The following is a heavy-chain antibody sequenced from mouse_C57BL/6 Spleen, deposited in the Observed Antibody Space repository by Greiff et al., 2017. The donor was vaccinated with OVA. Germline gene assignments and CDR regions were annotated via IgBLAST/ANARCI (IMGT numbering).Heavy chain of an antibody. CDR1: GYAFSSYW. CDR2: IYPGDGDT. V-gene: IGHV1-80*01. J-gene: IGHJ4*01. Sequence: VQLQQSGAELVKPGASVTISCKASGYAFSSYWMNWVKQRPGKGLEWIGQIYPGDGDTNYNGKFTGKATLTADKSSSTAYMHLSSLTSEDSAVYFCARGLPYYAMDYWGQGTSVTVSS. CDR3: ARGLPYYAMDY.